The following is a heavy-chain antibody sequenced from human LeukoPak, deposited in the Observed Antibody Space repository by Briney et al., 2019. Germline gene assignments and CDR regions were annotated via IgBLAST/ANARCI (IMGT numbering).Heavy chain of an antibody. CDR3: ARDFSGPDVFDI. V-gene: IGHV5-51*01. CDR2: IYPGDSDT. J-gene: IGHJ3*02. Sequence: GESLKISCKGSGYSFTCYWIGWVRQMPGKGLEWMGIIYPGDSDTSYSPSFQGQVTISADKAISTAYLQWSSLKTSDTAMYYCARDFSGPDVFDIWGQGTMVTVSS. CDR1: GYSFTCYW. D-gene: IGHD3-10*01.